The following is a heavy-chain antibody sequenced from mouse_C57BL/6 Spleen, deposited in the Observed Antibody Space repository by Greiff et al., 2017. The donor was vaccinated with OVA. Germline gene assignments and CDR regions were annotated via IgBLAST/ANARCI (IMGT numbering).Heavy chain of an antibody. CDR1: GYTFTDYY. V-gene: IGHV1-26*01. Sequence: VQLQQSGPELVKPGASVKISCKASGYTFTDYYMNWVKQSHGKSLEWIGDINPNNGGTSYNQKFKGKATLPVDKSSSTAYMELRSLTSEDSAVYYCSLYYDYGGLFAYWGQGTLVTVSA. D-gene: IGHD2-4*01. J-gene: IGHJ3*01. CDR3: SLYYDYGGLFAY. CDR2: INPNNGGT.